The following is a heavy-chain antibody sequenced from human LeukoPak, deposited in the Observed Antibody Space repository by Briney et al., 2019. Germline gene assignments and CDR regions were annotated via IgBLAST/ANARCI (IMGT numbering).Heavy chain of an antibody. CDR2: VSGYNAKT. V-gene: IGHV1-18*04. J-gene: IGHJ4*02. D-gene: IGHD3-22*01. CDR3: ARVRDYYANSDYSDY. CDR1: GYTFTSYY. Sequence: ASVKVSCKTSGYTFTSYYVSWVRQAPGQGLEWMGWVSGYNAKTKYVQKFQGRITMTIGTSTTTAYMELRSLTSDDTAVYYCARVRDYYANSDYSDYWGQGTLVTVSS.